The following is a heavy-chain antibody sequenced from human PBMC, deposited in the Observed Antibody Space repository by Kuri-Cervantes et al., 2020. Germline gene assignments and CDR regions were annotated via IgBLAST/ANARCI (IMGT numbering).Heavy chain of an antibody. Sequence: SETLSLTCAVSGGSISRSNWWSWVRQPPGKGLEWIGEIYHSGSTNYNPSLKSRVTISVDKSKNQFSLKLSSVTAADTAVYYCVVTSGYSGYHWGGYWGLGTLVTVSS. D-gene: IGHD5-12*01. J-gene: IGHJ4*02. CDR2: IYHSGST. CDR3: VVTSGYSGYHWGGY. V-gene: IGHV4-4*02. CDR1: GGSISRSNW.